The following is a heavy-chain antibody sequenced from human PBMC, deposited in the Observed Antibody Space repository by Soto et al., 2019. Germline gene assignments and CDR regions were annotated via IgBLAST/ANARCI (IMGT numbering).Heavy chain of an antibody. CDR3: ARRQLGYYWYFDL. Sequence: QLQLQESGPGLVEPSETLSLTCTVSGGSITSGSYFWGWIRQPPGQGLEWIGSIYYSGSTFYNPSLMSRVTRTVDTSKTQFSLRLRSVTAADTAVYYCARRQLGYYWYFDLWGRGTLVTVSS. D-gene: IGHD2-15*01. V-gene: IGHV4-39*01. J-gene: IGHJ2*01. CDR2: IYYSGST. CDR1: GGSITSGSYF.